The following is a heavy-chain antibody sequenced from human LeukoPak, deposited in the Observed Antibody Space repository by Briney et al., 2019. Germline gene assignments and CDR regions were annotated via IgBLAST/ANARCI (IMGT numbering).Heavy chain of an antibody. V-gene: IGHV3-7*01. CDR1: GFTFSSYW. D-gene: IGHD3-3*01. Sequence: GGSLRLSCAASGFTFSSYWMSWVRQAPGKGLEWVAHIKQDGSEKYYVDSVKGRFTISRDNAKNSLYLQMNSLRAEDTAVYYCARVPPITIFGVVQEGYNWFDPWGQGTLVTVSS. J-gene: IGHJ5*02. CDR2: IKQDGSEK. CDR3: ARVPPITIFGVVQEGYNWFDP.